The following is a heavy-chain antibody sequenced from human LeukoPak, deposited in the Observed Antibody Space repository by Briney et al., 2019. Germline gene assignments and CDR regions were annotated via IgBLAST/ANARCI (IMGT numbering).Heavy chain of an antibody. Sequence: GGSLRLSCAASGFTVSSNYMSWVRQAPGKGLEWVSVIYSGGDTYYADSVKGRFTISRDNSKNTLYLQMNSLRAEDTAVYYCARGRIAAPDCYFDYWGQGTLVTVSS. CDR3: ARGRIAAPDCYFDY. CDR1: GFTVSSNY. CDR2: IYSGGDT. J-gene: IGHJ4*02. D-gene: IGHD6-13*01. V-gene: IGHV3-53*01.